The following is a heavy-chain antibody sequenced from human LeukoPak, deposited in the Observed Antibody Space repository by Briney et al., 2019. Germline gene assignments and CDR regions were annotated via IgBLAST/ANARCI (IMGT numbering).Heavy chain of an antibody. V-gene: IGHV3-23*01. D-gene: IGHD3-16*02. Sequence: GGSLRLSCAASGFTFSSYAMSWVRQDPGKGLEWVSAISGSGGSTYYADSVKGRFTISRDNSKNTLYLQMNSLRAEDTAVYYCAKEGAMITFGGVIVTWGQGTLVTVSS. J-gene: IGHJ4*02. CDR2: ISGSGGST. CDR3: AKEGAMITFGGVIVT. CDR1: GFTFSSYA.